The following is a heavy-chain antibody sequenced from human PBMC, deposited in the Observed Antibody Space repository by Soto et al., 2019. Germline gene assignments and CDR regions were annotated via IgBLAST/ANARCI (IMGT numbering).Heavy chain of an antibody. CDR2: IYYSGST. D-gene: IGHD2-8*01. CDR1: DGSLSSYY. CDR3: ARAYGVVVYYGMDV. V-gene: IGHV4-59*01. J-gene: IGHJ6*02. Sequence: SETLALTCTVSDGSLSSYYWSWVRQPPGKGLEWIGYIYYSGSTNYNPSLKSRVTISVXXXKXXXXPKRXSXXAPXPPVYYCARAYGVVVYYGMDVWGQGTTVTVS.